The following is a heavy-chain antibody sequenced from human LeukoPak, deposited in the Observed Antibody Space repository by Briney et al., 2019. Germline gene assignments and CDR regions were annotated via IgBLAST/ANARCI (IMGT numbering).Heavy chain of an antibody. CDR3: ARAVGGDGSGSL. CDR2: IYDRVTT. Sequence: SETLSLTCTVSGDSIRTYYWSWIRRPPGKGLKGFGYIYDRVTTDYNPSLKSRVTMSVDMSTRQISLKLSSVTAADTAVYYCARAVGGDGSGSLWGPGTLVTVSS. J-gene: IGHJ4*02. D-gene: IGHD3-10*01. V-gene: IGHV4-59*01. CDR1: GDSIRTYY.